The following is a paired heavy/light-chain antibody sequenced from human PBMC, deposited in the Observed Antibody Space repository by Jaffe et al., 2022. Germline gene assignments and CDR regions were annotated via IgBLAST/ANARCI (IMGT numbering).Light chain of an antibody. V-gene: IGKV4-1*01. CDR2: WAS. CDR3: QQYYFTPFT. CDR1: QNLLYGSNNKNY. Sequence: DIVMTQSPDSLAVSLGERATINCKSTQNLLYGSNNKNYLAWYQQQPGQPPKLLLYWASTRESGVPDRFSGSGSGTDFTLTINSLQAEDAAVYFCQQYYFTPFTFGPGTKVAIK. J-gene: IGKJ3*01.
Heavy chain of an antibody. CDR2: INDSGSS. CDR3: ARGLENDFWSGNFSDSFDM. V-gene: IGHV4-34*02. J-gene: IGHJ3*02. CDR1: GGSLSGHY. Sequence: QIQLQQWGAGLLKPSETLSLTCGVSGGSLSGHYWTWIRQAPGKGLQWIGEINDSGSSNYNPSLASRVTISEDTSTNQFSLNLREVTAADTAVYYCARGLENDFWSGNFSDSFDMWSQGTMVTVSS. D-gene: IGHD3-3*01.